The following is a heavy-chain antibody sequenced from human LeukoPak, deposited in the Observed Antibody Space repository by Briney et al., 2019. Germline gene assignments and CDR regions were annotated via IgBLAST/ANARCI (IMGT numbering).Heavy chain of an antibody. D-gene: IGHD1/OR15-1a*01. Sequence: PSETLSLTCAVYGGSFSGYYWSWIRQPPGKGLEWIGYIYYSGSTNYNPSLKGRVTLSVDTSKSQFSLKLSSVTTADTAVYYCARGNNYFDYWGQGTLVTVSS. CDR1: GGSFSGYY. CDR3: ARGNNYFDY. J-gene: IGHJ4*02. CDR2: IYYSGST. V-gene: IGHV4-34*11.